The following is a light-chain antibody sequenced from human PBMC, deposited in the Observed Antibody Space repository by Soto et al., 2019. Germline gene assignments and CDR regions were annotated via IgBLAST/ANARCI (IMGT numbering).Light chain of an antibody. CDR3: QQCYSNPT. Sequence: DIQMTQSPSSLSASVGDRVTITCRASQSISTYLTWYQQKPGKAPKLLIYAASSLQSGVPSRFSGSGSGTDFSLTISNLQPEDFAIYYCQQCYSNPTFGQGTKVEI. CDR1: QSISTY. J-gene: IGKJ1*01. CDR2: AAS. V-gene: IGKV1-39*01.